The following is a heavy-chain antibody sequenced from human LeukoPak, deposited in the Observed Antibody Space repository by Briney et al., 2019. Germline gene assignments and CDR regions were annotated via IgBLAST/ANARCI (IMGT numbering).Heavy chain of an antibody. CDR3: AREGLHDYGDYSDY. Sequence: SETLSLTCAVYGGSFSGYYWSWIRQPPGKGLEWIGSIYHSGSTYYNPSLKSRVTISVDTSKNQFSLKLSSVTAADTAVYYCAREGLHDYGDYSDYWGQGTLVTVSS. CDR2: IYHSGST. CDR1: GGSFSGYY. V-gene: IGHV4-34*01. J-gene: IGHJ4*02. D-gene: IGHD4-17*01.